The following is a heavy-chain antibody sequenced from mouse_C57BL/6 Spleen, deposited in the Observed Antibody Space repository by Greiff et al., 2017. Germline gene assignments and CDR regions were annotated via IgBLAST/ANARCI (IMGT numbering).Heavy chain of an antibody. J-gene: IGHJ3*01. V-gene: IGHV1-53*01. CDR2: INPSNGGT. CDR1: GYTFTSYW. D-gene: IGHD3-2*02. CDR3: AYTAQATAFAY. Sequence: QVQLKQPGTELVKPGASVKLSCKASGYTFTSYWMHWVKPRPGQGLAWIGNINPSNGGTNYTDNFRSTATLTVDKSSSTAYMQLSSLTSEDSAVYYCAYTAQATAFAYWGQGTLVTVSA.